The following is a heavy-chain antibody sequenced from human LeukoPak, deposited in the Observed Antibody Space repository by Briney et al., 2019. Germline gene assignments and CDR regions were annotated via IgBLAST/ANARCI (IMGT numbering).Heavy chain of an antibody. CDR2: IFPLLGTS. Sequence: SVKVSCKASGGTFSDFAFSWVRQAPGQGLEWMGGIFPLLGTSHSAEGFQGRLTLSTDESTNTAYMELTSLQSEDAAVYYCASRDPHSGSSYFYYYYMDGWGKGTTVTVS. CDR3: ASRDPHSGSSYFYYYYMDG. CDR1: GGTFSDFA. V-gene: IGHV1-69*05. J-gene: IGHJ6*03. D-gene: IGHD5-12*01.